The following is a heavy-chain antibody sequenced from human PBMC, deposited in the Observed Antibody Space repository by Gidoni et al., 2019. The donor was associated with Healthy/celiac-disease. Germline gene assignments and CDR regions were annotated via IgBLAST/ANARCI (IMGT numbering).Heavy chain of an antibody. CDR3: ARDNWGYCSSTSCYSSYFDS. CDR2: ISSRSSYI. J-gene: IGHJ4*02. CDR1: GFTFSSYS. V-gene: IGHV3-21*01. D-gene: IGHD2-2*01. Sequence: EVQLVESGGGLVKPGGSLRLSCAASGFTFSSYSMNWVRQAPGKGLEWVSSISSRSSYIYYANSVKGRFTISRDNAKNSLYLQINSLEAEDTAVYFCARDNWGYCSSTSCYSSYFDSWGQGTLVTVSS.